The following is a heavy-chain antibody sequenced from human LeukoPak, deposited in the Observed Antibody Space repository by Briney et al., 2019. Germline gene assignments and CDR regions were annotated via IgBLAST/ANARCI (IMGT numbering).Heavy chain of an antibody. V-gene: IGHV3-11*01. J-gene: IGHJ4*02. CDR3: AKGGVYCSNNRCPIGYFDC. Sequence: PGGSLRLSCAASGFTFSDYYMSWIRQAPGKGLEWVSYISSSGSTIYYADSVKGRFTISRDNAKNSLYLQMNSLRAEDTAVYYCAKGGVYCSNNRCPIGYFDCWGQGALATVSS. CDR1: GFTFSDYY. D-gene: IGHD2-2*01. CDR2: ISSSGSTI.